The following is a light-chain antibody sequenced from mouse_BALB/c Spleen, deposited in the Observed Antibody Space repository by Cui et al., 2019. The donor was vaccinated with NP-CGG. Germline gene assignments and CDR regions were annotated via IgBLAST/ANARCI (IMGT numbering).Light chain of an antibody. Sequence: AVVTQESLLTTSPGETVTLTCRSSTGAVTTSNYANWVQEKPDHLFTGLIGGTNNRAPGIPARFSGSLIGDKAALTITGAQTEDEAIYFCALWYSNHWVFGGGTKLTVL. V-gene: IGLV1*01. CDR3: ALWYSNHWV. CDR2: GTN. CDR1: TGAVTTSNY. J-gene: IGLJ1*01.